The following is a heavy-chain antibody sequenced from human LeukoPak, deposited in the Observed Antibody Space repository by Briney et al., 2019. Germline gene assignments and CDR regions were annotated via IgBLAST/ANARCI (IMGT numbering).Heavy chain of an antibody. V-gene: IGHV4-61*02. D-gene: IGHD6-13*01. Sequence: SQTLSLTFTVSGGSISSGSYYWSWIRQPAGKGLEWIGRIYTSGSTNYNPSLKSRVTISVDTSKNQFSLKLSSVTAADTAVYYCARYSQSGAFDIWGQGTMVTVSS. CDR2: IYTSGST. CDR1: GGSISSGSYY. J-gene: IGHJ3*02. CDR3: ARYSQSGAFDI.